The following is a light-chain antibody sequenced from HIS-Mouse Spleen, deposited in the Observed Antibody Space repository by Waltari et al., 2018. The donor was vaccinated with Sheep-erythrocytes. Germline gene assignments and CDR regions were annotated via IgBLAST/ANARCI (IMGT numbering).Light chain of an antibody. Sequence: SYELTQPPSVSVSPGQTASITCSGDKLGDKYACWYQQKPGQSPVLVIYQDSKRPSGIPGRFSGSNSGNTATLTISGTQAMDEADYYCQAWDSSTHVFGTGTKVTVL. CDR1: KLGDKY. V-gene: IGLV3-1*01. CDR3: QAWDSSTHV. J-gene: IGLJ1*01. CDR2: QDS.